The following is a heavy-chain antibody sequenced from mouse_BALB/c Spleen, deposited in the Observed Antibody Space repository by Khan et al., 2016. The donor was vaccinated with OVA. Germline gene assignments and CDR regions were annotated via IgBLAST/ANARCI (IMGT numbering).Heavy chain of an antibody. D-gene: IGHD1-1*01. CDR3: ASAYYYGRALDY. J-gene: IGHJ4*01. Sequence: QVQLKESGPGLVAPSQSLSITCTVSGFSLTGYGVNWVRQPPGKGLEWLGMIWGDGSTDYNSARKSRLSISKDNSKSQVFLKMNSLQTDDTARYYCASAYYYGRALDYWGQGTSVTVSS. CDR1: GFSLTGYG. V-gene: IGHV2-6-7*01. CDR2: IWGDGST.